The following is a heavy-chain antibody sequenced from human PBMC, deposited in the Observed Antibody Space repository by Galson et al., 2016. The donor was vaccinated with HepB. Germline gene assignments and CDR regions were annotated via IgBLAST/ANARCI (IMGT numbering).Heavy chain of an antibody. J-gene: IGHJ4*02. Sequence: SLRLSCAASGFTFTNAWMSWVRQAPGKGLEWVGRIQSNTDGGTADSAARVKGRFTISSDDSKNTLYLQMNSLKTDDTAVYNCATGWPVWYYGSGSSYWGKGTLVTVSS. CDR2: IQSNTDGGTA. V-gene: IGHV3-15*01. CDR3: ATGWPVWYYGSGSSY. CDR1: GFTFTNAW. D-gene: IGHD3-10*01.